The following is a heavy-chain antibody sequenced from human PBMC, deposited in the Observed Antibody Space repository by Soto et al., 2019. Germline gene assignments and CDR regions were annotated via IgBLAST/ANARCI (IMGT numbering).Heavy chain of an antibody. CDR3: ARDFGAGAHFDH. CDR2: INHIGES. Sequence: QVHLQQWGTGLLKPSETLSLTSAVYGGSLTDYWWTWIRQTPGKGLEWIGEINHIGESNHNPSLKSRVTISLDTSQNQFSLKLTSVTVADTAVYYCARDFGAGAHFDHWGQGSLVTVSS. J-gene: IGHJ4*02. D-gene: IGHD3-10*01. CDR1: GGSLTDYW. V-gene: IGHV4-34*01.